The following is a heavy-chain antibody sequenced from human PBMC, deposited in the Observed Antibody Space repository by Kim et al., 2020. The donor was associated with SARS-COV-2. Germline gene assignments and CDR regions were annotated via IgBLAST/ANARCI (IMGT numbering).Heavy chain of an antibody. V-gene: IGHV4-34*01. D-gene: IGHD2-15*01. Sequence: SRVTISVDTSKNQFSLKLSSVTAADTAVYYCARGPYCSGGSCYKSRYFDYWGQGTLVTVSS. CDR3: ARGPYCSGGSCYKSRYFDY. J-gene: IGHJ4*02.